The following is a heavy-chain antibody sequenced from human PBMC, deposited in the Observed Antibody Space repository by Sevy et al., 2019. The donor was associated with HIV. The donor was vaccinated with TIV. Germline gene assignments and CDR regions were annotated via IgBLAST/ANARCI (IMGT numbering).Heavy chain of an antibody. D-gene: IGHD3-3*01. CDR3: AKGSDLNYDFRSAGALNDY. CDR1: GFTFSTYA. Sequence: GGSLRLSCAASGFTFSTYAMSWVRQAPGKGLEWVSGISGSGGSAYYADSVKGRFTISRDNSKNTLYLQMNSLRAEDTAVYYCAKGSDLNYDFRSAGALNDYWGQGTLVTVSS. CDR2: ISGSGGSA. V-gene: IGHV3-23*01. J-gene: IGHJ4*02.